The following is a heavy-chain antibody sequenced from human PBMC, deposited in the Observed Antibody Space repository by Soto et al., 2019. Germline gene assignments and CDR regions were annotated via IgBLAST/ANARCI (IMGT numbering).Heavy chain of an antibody. CDR2: INVYNGNT. D-gene: IGHD3-10*01. Sequence: GASVKVSCKASGYPFTNYGISWVRQAPGQGLKWMGWINVYNGNTKYAQKVQGRVTMTTDTSTSTAYMELRSLRSDDTAVYYCARGVGSGSYYNQYNWFDPWGQGTLVTVSS. CDR3: ARGVGSGSYYNQYNWFDP. CDR1: GYPFTNYG. V-gene: IGHV1-18*01. J-gene: IGHJ5*02.